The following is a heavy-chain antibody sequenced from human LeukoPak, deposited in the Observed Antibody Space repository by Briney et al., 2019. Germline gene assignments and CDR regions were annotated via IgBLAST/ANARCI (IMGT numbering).Heavy chain of an antibody. D-gene: IGHD3-22*01. CDR2: IYYSGST. CDR3: ARDLGDSSGYYSD. Sequence: SETLSLTCTVSGGSISSYYWNWIRQPPGKGLEWIGNIYYSGSTNYNPSLKSRVTISVDTSKNQFSLKLSSVTAADTAVYYCARDLGDSSGYYSDWGQGTLVTVSS. J-gene: IGHJ4*02. V-gene: IGHV4-59*12. CDR1: GGSISSYY.